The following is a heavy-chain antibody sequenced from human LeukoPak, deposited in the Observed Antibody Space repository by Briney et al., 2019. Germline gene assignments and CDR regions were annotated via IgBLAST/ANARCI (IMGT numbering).Heavy chain of an antibody. D-gene: IGHD3-10*01. CDR3: ARDMVRGAKLADY. J-gene: IGHJ4*02. V-gene: IGHV1-2*02. CDR2: INPNSGGT. CDR1: GYTFTGYY. Sequence: PRASVKVSCKASGYTFTGYYMHWVRQAPGQGLEWMGWINPNSGGTNYAQKFQGRVTMTRDTSISTAYMELSRLRSDDTAVYYCARDMVRGAKLADYWGQGTLVTVSS.